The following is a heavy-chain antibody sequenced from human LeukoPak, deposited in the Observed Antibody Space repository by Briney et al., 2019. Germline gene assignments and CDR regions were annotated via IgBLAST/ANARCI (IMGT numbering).Heavy chain of an antibody. J-gene: IGHJ6*03. CDR2: IRYDGSNK. CDR3: ARDRGDYGDYYYYYMDV. V-gene: IGHV3-30*02. Sequence: PGGPLRLSCAASGFTFSSYGMHWVRQAPGKGLEWVAFIRYDGSNKYYADSVKGRFTISRDNSKNTLYLQMNSLRAEDTAVYYCARDRGDYGDYYYYYMDVWGKGTTVTVSS. CDR1: GFTFSSYG. D-gene: IGHD4-17*01.